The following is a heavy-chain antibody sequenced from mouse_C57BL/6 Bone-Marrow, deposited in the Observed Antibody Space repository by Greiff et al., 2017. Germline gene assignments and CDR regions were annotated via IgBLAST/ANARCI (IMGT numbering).Heavy chain of an antibody. V-gene: IGHV1-54*01. D-gene: IGHD2-2*01. Sequence: QVHVKQSGAELVRPGTSVKVSCKASGYAFTNYLIEWVKQRPGQGLEWIGVINPGSGGTNYNEKFKGKATLTADKSSSTAYMQLSSLTSEDSAVYFCARWGPICFGYAYYFDYWGQGTTLTVSS. CDR2: INPGSGGT. J-gene: IGHJ2*01. CDR3: ARWGPICFGYAYYFDY. CDR1: GYAFTNYL.